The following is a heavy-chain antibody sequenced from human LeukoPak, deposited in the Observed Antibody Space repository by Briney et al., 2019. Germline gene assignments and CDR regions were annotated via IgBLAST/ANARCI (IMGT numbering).Heavy chain of an antibody. J-gene: IGHJ4*02. V-gene: IGHV4-4*02. Sequence: KAGGSLRLSCVASGFTFTNYWMSWVRQAPGKGLEWIGEIYHDGSTNYNPSLKSRVTISMDKSKNQLSLKLNFVTAADTAVYYCARDRGGYTYSHDYWGQGTLVTVSS. CDR2: IYHDGST. D-gene: IGHD5-18*01. CDR3: ARDRGGYTYSHDY. CDR1: GFTFTNYW.